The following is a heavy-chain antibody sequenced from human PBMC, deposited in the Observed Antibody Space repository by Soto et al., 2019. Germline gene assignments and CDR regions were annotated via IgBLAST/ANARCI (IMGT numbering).Heavy chain of an antibody. CDR1: GYSFTSYW. D-gene: IGHD3-9*01. J-gene: IGHJ4*02. V-gene: IGHV5-51*01. CDR3: ARRATPGYFDWLLFFDY. CDR2: IYPGDSDT. Sequence: GESLKISCKGSGYSFTSYWIGWVRQMPGKGLEWMGIIYPGDSDTRYSPSFQGQVTISADKSISTAYLQWSSLKASDTAMYYCARRATPGYFDWLLFFDYWGQGTLVTVSS.